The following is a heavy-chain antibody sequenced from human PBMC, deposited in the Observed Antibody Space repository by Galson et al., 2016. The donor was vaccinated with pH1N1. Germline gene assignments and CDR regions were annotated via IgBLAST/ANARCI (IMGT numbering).Heavy chain of an antibody. CDR2: IYPGDSDS. Sequence: QSGAEVKKPGESLKISCRGSGYTFTTHWVAWVRQTPEKGLEWMGNIYPGDSDSKYSPSFQGQVTMSVDKYINTVYLLWSSLKALDTAMYYCAVRQTETGRDFWGQRTLVTVSS. V-gene: IGHV5-51*03. CDR1: GYTFTTHW. D-gene: IGHD3-9*01. CDR3: AVRQTETGRDF. J-gene: IGHJ4*02.